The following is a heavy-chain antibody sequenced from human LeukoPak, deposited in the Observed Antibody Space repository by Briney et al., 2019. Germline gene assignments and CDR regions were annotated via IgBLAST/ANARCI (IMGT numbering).Heavy chain of an antibody. Sequence: GASVKVSCKASGYTFTSYDINWVRQAPGQGLEWMGCMNPNSGNTGYAQKFQGRVTMTRNTSISTGYMELSSLRSEATAVYYCARVVEYSSSSLDYWGQGTLVTVSS. CDR3: ARVVEYSSSSLDY. CDR1: GYTFTSYD. D-gene: IGHD6-6*01. V-gene: IGHV1-8*01. CDR2: MNPNSGNT. J-gene: IGHJ4*02.